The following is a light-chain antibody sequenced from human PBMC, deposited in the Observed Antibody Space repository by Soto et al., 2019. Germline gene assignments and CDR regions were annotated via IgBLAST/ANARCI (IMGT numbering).Light chain of an antibody. V-gene: IGLV1-40*01. CDR3: QSYDSSLSGSRV. CDR2: GNS. Sequence: QSLLTQPPSVSGAPGQRVTISCTGSSSNIGAGYDVHWYQQLPGTAPKLLIYGNSNRPSGVPDRFSGSKSGTSASLAITGLHAEDEADYYCQSYDSSLSGSRVFGTGTKVTVL. CDR1: SSNIGAGYD. J-gene: IGLJ1*01.